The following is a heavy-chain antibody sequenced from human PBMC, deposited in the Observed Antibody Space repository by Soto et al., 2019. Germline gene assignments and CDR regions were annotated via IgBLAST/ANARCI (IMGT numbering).Heavy chain of an antibody. CDR1: GYTVTSYG. Sequence: ASVKGACRASGYTVTSYGISWVRQAPGQGLEWMGWIGAYNGKTNNAQKLQGRVTMTTDTSTSTAYMELRSLRSDDTAVYYCARDRLGATGDYWGQGTLVTVSS. CDR3: ARDRLGATGDY. V-gene: IGHV1-18*01. J-gene: IGHJ4*02. D-gene: IGHD1-26*01. CDR2: IGAYNGKT.